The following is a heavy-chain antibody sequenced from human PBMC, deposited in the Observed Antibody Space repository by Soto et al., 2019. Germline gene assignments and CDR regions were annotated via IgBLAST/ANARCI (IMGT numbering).Heavy chain of an antibody. Sequence: EVQLLESGGGLVQPGGSLRLSCAASGFTFSTYAMTWVRQAPGKGLEYFSSIDAGGGGTYYANSVKGRFTISRDNSKNTLYMQMGSLRAEDTAIYYCTKGGARDGYNPWGQGALVTVSS. CDR2: IDAGGGGT. D-gene: IGHD5-12*01. V-gene: IGHV3-23*01. CDR1: GFTFSTYA. J-gene: IGHJ5*02. CDR3: TKGGARDGYNP.